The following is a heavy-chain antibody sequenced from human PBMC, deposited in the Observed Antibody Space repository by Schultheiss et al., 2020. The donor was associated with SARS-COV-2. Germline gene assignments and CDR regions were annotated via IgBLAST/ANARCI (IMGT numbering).Heavy chain of an antibody. D-gene: IGHD3-9*01. Sequence: GGSLRLSCAASGFTFSNYGMHWVRQAPGKGLEWVAVIWNDGSNRYYVDSVKGRFTISRDDSKNTLYLEVKSLRAEDTAIYYCAKGSPGYNPAGFDYWGQGILVTVSS. CDR2: IWNDGSNR. CDR1: GFTFSNYG. V-gene: IGHV3-33*03. CDR3: AKGSPGYNPAGFDY. J-gene: IGHJ4*02.